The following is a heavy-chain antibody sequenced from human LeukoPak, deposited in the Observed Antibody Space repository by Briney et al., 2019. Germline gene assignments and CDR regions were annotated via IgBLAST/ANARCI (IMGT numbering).Heavy chain of an antibody. Sequence: PGGSLRLSCAASGFTFSSYAMHWVRQAPGKGLEWVAVISYDGSNKYYADSVKGRFTISRDNSKNTLYLQMNSLTTEDTAVYYCARDEDYYGSGNPFDYWGQGTLVTVSS. J-gene: IGHJ4*02. CDR1: GFTFSSYA. V-gene: IGHV3-30*04. D-gene: IGHD3-10*01. CDR3: ARDEDYYGSGNPFDY. CDR2: ISYDGSNK.